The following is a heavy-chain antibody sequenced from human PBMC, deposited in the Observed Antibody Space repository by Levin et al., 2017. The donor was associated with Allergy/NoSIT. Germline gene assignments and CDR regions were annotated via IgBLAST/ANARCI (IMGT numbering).Heavy chain of an antibody. J-gene: IGHJ6*02. D-gene: IGHD3-3*01. Sequence: GESLKISCTASGFTFGDYAMSWFRQAPGKGLEWVGFIRSKAYGGTTEYAASVKGRFTISRDDSKSIAYLQMNSLKTEDTAVYYCTRVPGSGFGHYYYGMDVWGQGTTVTVSS. CDR1: GFTFGDYA. CDR2: IRSKAYGGTT. CDR3: TRVPGSGFGHYYYGMDV. V-gene: IGHV3-49*03.